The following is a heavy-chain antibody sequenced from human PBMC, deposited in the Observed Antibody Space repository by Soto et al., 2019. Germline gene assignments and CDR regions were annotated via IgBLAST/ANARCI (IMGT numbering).Heavy chain of an antibody. CDR3: ARGRGNFDF. Sequence: QVYLQESGPGLVKPSATLSLTCSVSGGSLSFNYWSWIRQVPRKGLEWLGYIFYSGNSNYNPSLKSRVTISIDTSKNQFSLNLSSLTTADTAVYSCARGRGNFDFWGQGTLVTVSS. CDR1: GGSLSFNY. J-gene: IGHJ4*02. D-gene: IGHD3-10*01. V-gene: IGHV4-59*01. CDR2: IFYSGNS.